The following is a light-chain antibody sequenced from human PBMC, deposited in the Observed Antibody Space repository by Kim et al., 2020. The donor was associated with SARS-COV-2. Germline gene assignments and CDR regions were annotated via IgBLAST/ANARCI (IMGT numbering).Light chain of an antibody. V-gene: IGKV1-5*03. CDR2: KAS. CDR3: QHYDGYYT. CDR1: QNIHSW. J-gene: IGKJ2*01. Sequence: GDRVTITCRASQNIHSWLAWYQQKPGKAPKLLIYKASNLQTGVPSRFSGSGSGTEFTLTISSLQPDDFATYYCQHYDGYYTFGQGTKLEI.